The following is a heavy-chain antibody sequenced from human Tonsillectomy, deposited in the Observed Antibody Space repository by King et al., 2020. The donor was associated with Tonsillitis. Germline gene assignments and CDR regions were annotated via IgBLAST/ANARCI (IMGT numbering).Heavy chain of an antibody. CDR2: ISYNGGAT. J-gene: IGHJ1*01. D-gene: IGHD3-10*01. CDR1: GFSFSTYA. CDR3: AKLDLSVPGSVD. V-gene: IGHV3-23*01. Sequence: ESGGGLVQPGGSLRLSCAASGFSFSTYALTWVRQVPGKGLEWVSAISYNGGATFYADPVKGRFTISRDNSRNTMFLQMNSLRAEDTATYYCAKLDLSVPGSVDWGQGTLVTVSS.